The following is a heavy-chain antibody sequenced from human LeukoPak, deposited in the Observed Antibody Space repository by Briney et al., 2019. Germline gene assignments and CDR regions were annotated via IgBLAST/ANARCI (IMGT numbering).Heavy chain of an antibody. CDR2: IWYDGSNK. V-gene: IGHV3-30*19. J-gene: IGHJ4*02. CDR3: ARALAAAAPFDY. Sequence: GGSLRLSCAASGFTFSSYGMHWVRQAPGKGLEWVAVIWYDGSNKYYADSVKGRFTISRDNSKNTLYLQMNSLRAEDTAVYYCARALAAAAPFDYWGQGTLVTVSS. CDR1: GFTFSSYG. D-gene: IGHD6-13*01.